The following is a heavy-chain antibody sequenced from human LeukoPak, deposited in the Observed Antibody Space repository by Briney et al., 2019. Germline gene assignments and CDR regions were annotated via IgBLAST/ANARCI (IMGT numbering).Heavy chain of an antibody. CDR2: IYYSGST. Sequence: SETLSLTCTVSGGSISSYYWSWIRQPPGKGLEWIGYIYYSGSTNYNPSLKSRVTISVDTSKNQFSLKLSSVTAADTAVYYCARHRMGYCSSTSCPDAFDIWGQGTMVTVSS. V-gene: IGHV4-59*08. CDR3: ARHRMGYCSSTSCPDAFDI. CDR1: GGSISSYY. J-gene: IGHJ3*02. D-gene: IGHD2-2*01.